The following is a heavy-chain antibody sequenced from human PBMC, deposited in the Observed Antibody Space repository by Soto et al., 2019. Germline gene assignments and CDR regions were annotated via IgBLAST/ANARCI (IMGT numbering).Heavy chain of an antibody. CDR2: FIPVYRTL. J-gene: IGHJ4*02. D-gene: IGHD3-3*01. CDR1: GGSFGKSA. V-gene: IGHV1-69*13. Sequence: RASVKVSCKASGGSFGKSAINWVRQTPGQGLEWLGGFIPVYRTLNYAQKFQGRVTITADESTGTAYMTLSSLASDDTAVYYCATGVIWIGYFTVDSWGQGTRATVS. CDR3: ATGVIWIGYFTVDS.